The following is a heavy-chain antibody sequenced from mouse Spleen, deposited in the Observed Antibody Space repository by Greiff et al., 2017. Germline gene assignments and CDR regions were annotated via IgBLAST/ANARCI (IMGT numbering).Heavy chain of an antibody. D-gene: IGHD2-1*01. J-gene: IGHJ3*01. CDR1: GYAFSSSW. Sequence: VQLQQSGPELVKPGASVKISCKASGYAFSSSWMNWVKQRPGQGLEWIGRIYPGDGDTNYNGKFKGKATLTADKSSSTAYMQLSSLTSVDSAVYFCARGNGNSWFAYWGQGTLVTVSA. CDR3: ARGNGNSWFAY. CDR2: IYPGDGDT. V-gene: IGHV1-82*01.